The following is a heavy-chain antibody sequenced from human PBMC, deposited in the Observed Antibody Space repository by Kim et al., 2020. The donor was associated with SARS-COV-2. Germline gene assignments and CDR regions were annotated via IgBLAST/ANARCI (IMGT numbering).Heavy chain of an antibody. CDR3: AKGSLFDW. D-gene: IGHD1-26*01. V-gene: IGHV3-23*01. Sequence: GGSLRLSCAASGFSFSTFEMSWGRQAPGKGLEWLSTISPNGAQTHYADSVKGRFTISRDNSQNTLYLQMNSLRVEDTATYFCAKGSLFDWWGQGTLVTVSS. J-gene: IGHJ4*02. CDR2: ISPNGAQT. CDR1: GFSFSTFE.